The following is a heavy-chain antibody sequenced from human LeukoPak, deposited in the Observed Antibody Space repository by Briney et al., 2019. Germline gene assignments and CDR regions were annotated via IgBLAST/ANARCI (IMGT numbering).Heavy chain of an antibody. V-gene: IGHV3-74*01. Sequence: GGSLRLSCDASGLAFSAYKMHWVRPAPRKGLVWVSRISTDGYTTDYADFVQGRFTASRDNTKNTWSLEMNSLRAEDTVVYYCVVGGSPGYWGQGTLVTVSS. CDR2: ISTDGYTT. CDR3: VVGGSPGY. CDR1: GLAFSAYK. J-gene: IGHJ4*02. D-gene: IGHD2-15*01.